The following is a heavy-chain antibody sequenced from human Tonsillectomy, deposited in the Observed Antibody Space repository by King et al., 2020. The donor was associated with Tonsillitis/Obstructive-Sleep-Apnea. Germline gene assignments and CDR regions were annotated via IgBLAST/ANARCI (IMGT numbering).Heavy chain of an antibody. V-gene: IGHV3-66*01. J-gene: IGHJ5*02. CDR1: GFTVSSNY. D-gene: IGHD7-27*01. Sequence: QLVESGGGLVQPGGSLRLSCAASGFTVSSNYMSWVRQAPGKGLEWVSVFYSGGSSHSADSVKGRFSISRDNSKNTLYLQMNSLRAEDTAVYYCARNNWGSFNWFDPWGQGTLVTVSS. CDR2: FYSGGSS. CDR3: ARNNWGSFNWFDP.